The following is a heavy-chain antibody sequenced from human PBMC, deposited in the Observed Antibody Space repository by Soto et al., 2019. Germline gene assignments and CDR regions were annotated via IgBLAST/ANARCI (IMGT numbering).Heavy chain of an antibody. V-gene: IGHV1-3*01. Sequence: ASGKVSCKAPGYTSMNYAMTWVLQAPGQGLEWMGWIHAGDGKTKYAQKLQGRVTITRDTSASTAYMELSSLRSEDTAVYYCARVPRYSSDILEVPAVKYEEWFDPWGQGTLVTVSS. J-gene: IGHJ5*02. D-gene: IGHD2-2*01. CDR3: ARVPRYSSDILEVPAVKYEEWFDP. CDR2: IHAGDGKT. CDR1: GYTSMNYA.